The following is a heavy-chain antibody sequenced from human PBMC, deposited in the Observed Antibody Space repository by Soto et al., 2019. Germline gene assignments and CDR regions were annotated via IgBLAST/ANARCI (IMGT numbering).Heavy chain of an antibody. Sequence: PGGSLRLSCAVSGFTFSDYYMSWIRQAPGKGLEWVTYISSSSSTIYYADSVKGRFTISRDTAKNSLFLQMNSLRDEDTAVYYCAREGYPFDYWGQGTLVTVSS. CDR1: GFTFSDYY. CDR2: ISSSSSTI. V-gene: IGHV3-11*04. CDR3: AREGYPFDY. D-gene: IGHD5-12*01. J-gene: IGHJ4*02.